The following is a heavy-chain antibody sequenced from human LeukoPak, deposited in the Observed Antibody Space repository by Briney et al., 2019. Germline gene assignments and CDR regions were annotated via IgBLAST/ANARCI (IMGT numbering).Heavy chain of an antibody. Sequence: GGSLRLSCAASGFTVSSNYMSWVRQAPGKGLEWVSVIYSGGSTYYADSVKGRFTISRDNSKNTLYLQMNSLRAEDTAVYYCARVQDDYVWGGYRQHFLYYFDYWGQGTLVTVSS. CDR3: ARVQDDYVWGGYRQHFLYYFDY. CDR2: IYSGGST. V-gene: IGHV3-66*01. J-gene: IGHJ4*02. D-gene: IGHD3-16*02. CDR1: GFTVSSNY.